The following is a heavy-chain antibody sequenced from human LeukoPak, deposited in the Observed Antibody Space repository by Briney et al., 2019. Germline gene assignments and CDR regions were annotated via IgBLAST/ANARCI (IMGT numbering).Heavy chain of an antibody. Sequence: SETLSLTCTVSGGSISSYYWSWIRQPPGKGLEWIGYIYYSGSTNYNPSLKSRVTISVDTSKNQFSLKLSSVTTADTAVYYCARDLDSSGYSDYWGQGTLVTVSS. V-gene: IGHV4-59*01. CDR2: IYYSGST. CDR1: GGSISSYY. D-gene: IGHD3-22*01. J-gene: IGHJ4*02. CDR3: ARDLDSSGYSDY.